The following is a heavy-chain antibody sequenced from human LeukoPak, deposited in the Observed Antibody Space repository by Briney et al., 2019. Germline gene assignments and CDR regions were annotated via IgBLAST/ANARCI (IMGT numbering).Heavy chain of an antibody. D-gene: IGHD7-27*01. V-gene: IGHV5-51*01. J-gene: IGHJ4*02. CDR1: GYGFTRHW. Sequence: GESLKISCKGSGYGFTRHWIGWVRQMPGKGLEWMGNIYPGDSDARYGPSFQGQVTFSADKSISTAYLQWSSLKASDTAMYYCARHATGDDCWGQGTLVTVSS. CDR2: IYPGDSDA. CDR3: ARHATGDDC.